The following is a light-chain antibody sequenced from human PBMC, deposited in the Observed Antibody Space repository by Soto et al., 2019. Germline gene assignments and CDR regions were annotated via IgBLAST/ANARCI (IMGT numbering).Light chain of an antibody. V-gene: IGKV4-1*01. CDR1: QSVLYNSNNKNY. CDR2: WAS. CDR3: HQYYNSPVT. J-gene: IGKJ1*01. Sequence: DIVMTQSPDSLAVSLGERATINCKSSQSVLYNSNNKNYLAWYQQKPGQPPKLLIYWASTRQSGVPDRFSGSGSGTDFTLTISSLQTEDVAVSYCHQYYNSPVTFGHGTKVEIK.